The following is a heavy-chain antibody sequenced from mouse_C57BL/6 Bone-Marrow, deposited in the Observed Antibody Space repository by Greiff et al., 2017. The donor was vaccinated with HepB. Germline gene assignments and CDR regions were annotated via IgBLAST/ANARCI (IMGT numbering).Heavy chain of an antibody. Sequence: QVQLKQPGAELVMPGASVKLSCKASGYTFTSYWMHWVKQRPGQGLEWIGEIDPSDSYTNYNQKFKGKSTLTVDKSSSTAYMQRSSLTSEDSAVYYCARGLQDYWGQGTTLTVSS. CDR3: ARGLQDY. V-gene: IGHV1-69*01. CDR1: GYTFTSYW. D-gene: IGHD3-1*01. CDR2: IDPSDSYT. J-gene: IGHJ2*01.